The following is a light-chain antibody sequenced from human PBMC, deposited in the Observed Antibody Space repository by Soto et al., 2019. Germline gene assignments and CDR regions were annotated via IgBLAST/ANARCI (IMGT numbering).Light chain of an antibody. CDR3: QQRSDWALT. CDR2: DAS. Sequence: VVLTQSPATLSLSPGERATLSCRASQTVDNYLAWYQQKPGQAPRLLIYDASNRATGIPPRFSGSGSGTDFTLTKSSLEPEDFAVYYCQQRSDWALTFGGGTQVE. J-gene: IGKJ4*01. V-gene: IGKV3-11*01. CDR1: QTVDNY.